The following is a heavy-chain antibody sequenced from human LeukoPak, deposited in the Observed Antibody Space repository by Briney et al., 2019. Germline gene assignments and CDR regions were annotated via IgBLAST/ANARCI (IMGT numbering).Heavy chain of an antibody. CDR1: GFPFSYYL. V-gene: IGHV3-74*01. CDR2: INRYGINT. CDR3: ASEYSSSSDYYYYMDV. Sequence: GESLRLSCSASGFPFSYYLVHSVRQAPARGVVWVSRINRYGINTSYADSVKGQFTISRDNAKNSLSLQMNSLRAEDTAVYYCASEYSSSSDYYYYMDVWGKGTTVTVSS. J-gene: IGHJ6*03. D-gene: IGHD6-6*01.